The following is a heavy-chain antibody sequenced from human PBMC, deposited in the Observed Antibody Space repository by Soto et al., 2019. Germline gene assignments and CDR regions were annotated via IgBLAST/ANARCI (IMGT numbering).Heavy chain of an antibody. D-gene: IGHD2-2*01. V-gene: IGHV1-69*02. CDR1: GGTFNIYT. Sequence: QVQLVQSGAEVKKPGSSVKVSCKASGGTFNIYTISWVRQAPGQGLEWMGRIIPILGIANYAQKFQGRVTIHADKSTSTAYMELSSLISEDTAVYYCARAVVVPAAGFDIWGQGTMVTVSS. CDR3: ARAVVVPAAGFDI. CDR2: IIPILGIA. J-gene: IGHJ3*02.